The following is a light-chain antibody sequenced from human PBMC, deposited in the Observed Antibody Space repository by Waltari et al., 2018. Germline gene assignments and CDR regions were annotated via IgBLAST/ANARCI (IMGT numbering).Light chain of an antibody. CDR3: QQYNNWPLT. CDR1: QSVSSN. Sequence: ETGMTQSPDTLSVSAGERATLSCRASQSVSSNLAWYQHKPGQAPRLLTYGASIRATGIPARFSGSGSGTEFTLTISSLQSEDFAVYYCQQYNNWPLTFGGGTKVEIK. V-gene: IGKV3-15*01. CDR2: GAS. J-gene: IGKJ4*01.